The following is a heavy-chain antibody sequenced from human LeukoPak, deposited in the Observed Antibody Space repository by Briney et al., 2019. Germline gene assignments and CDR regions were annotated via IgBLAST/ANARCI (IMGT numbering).Heavy chain of an antibody. Sequence: GGSLRLSCAASGFTLSTYWMSWVRQAPGKGLEWVANIKQDGSEKYYVDSVKGRFTISRDNAKNLLYLQMNSLRAEDTAVYYCARISPFRSDAFDIWGQGTMVTVSS. J-gene: IGHJ3*02. CDR2: IKQDGSEK. CDR3: ARISPFRSDAFDI. CDR1: GFTLSTYW. V-gene: IGHV3-7*04.